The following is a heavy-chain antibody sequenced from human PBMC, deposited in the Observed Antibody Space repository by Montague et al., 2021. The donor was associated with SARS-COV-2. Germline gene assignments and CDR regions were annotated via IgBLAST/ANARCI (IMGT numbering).Heavy chain of an antibody. V-gene: IGHV6-1*01. D-gene: IGHD3-10*01. CDR1: GDSVSSNSAT. Sequence: CAISGDSVSSNSATWNWIRQSPSRGLEWLGRTYYRSMWKSDYARXVKSRIAINPDTSKNQFSLRLSSVTAADTAVYYCASSYYYGSGTYVYNYYMDVWGKGTTVTVSS. CDR2: TYYRSMWKS. J-gene: IGHJ6*03. CDR3: ASSYYYGSGTYVYNYYMDV.